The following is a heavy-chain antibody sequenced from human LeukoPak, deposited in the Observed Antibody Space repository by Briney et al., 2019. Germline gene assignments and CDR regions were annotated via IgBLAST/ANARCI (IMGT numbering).Heavy chain of an antibody. CDR2: IIPIFGTA. CDR3: ARGSGTMIVVALMTFDI. CDR1: GGTFSSYA. V-gene: IGHV1-69*05. J-gene: IGHJ3*02. Sequence: SVKVSCKASGGTFSSYAISWVRQAPGQGLEWMGGIIPIFGTANYAQKFQGRVTITTDESTSTAYMELSRLRSDDTAVYYCARGSGTMIVVALMTFDIWGQGTMVTVSS. D-gene: IGHD3-22*01.